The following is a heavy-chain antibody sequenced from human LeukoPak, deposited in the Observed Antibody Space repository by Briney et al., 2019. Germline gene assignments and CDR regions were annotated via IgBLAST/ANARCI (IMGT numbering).Heavy chain of an antibody. J-gene: IGHJ4*02. CDR3: ARAAGTGTFY. D-gene: IGHD1-7*01. V-gene: IGHV3-64*01. CDR2: ISDNGATT. CDR1: GFTFSSYA. Sequence: GGSLRLSCAASGFTFSSYAMHWVRQAPGKGLEYVSVISDNGATTYYANSVKGRFTVSRDNSKNTLYLQMGSLRAEDTAVYYCARAAGTGTFYWGQGTLVTVSS.